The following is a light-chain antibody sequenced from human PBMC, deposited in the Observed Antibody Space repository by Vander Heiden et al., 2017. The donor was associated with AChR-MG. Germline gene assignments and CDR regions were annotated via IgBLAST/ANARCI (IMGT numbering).Light chain of an antibody. CDR3: QQSDDTLYT. Sequence: DIRMTQSPSSLSASVGDRVTITCRASQSISSYLNWYQQKPGKAPKLLIYTTSSLQSGVPSRFRGSGSGTDFTLTITNLQPEDFATYYCQQSDDTLYTFGQGTKLEIK. J-gene: IGKJ2*01. CDR1: QSISSY. V-gene: IGKV1-39*01. CDR2: TTS.